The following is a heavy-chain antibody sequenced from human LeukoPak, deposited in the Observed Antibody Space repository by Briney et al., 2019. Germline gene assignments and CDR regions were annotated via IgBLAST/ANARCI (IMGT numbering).Heavy chain of an antibody. Sequence: TGGSLRLSCAASGFTFSSYAMSWVRQAPGKGLEWVSAISGSGGSTYYADSVKGRFTISRDNSKNTLYLQMNSLRAEDTAVYYCARRDHGDYGEEYWGQGTLVTVSS. CDR2: ISGSGGST. CDR3: ARRDHGDYGEEY. CDR1: GFTFSSYA. D-gene: IGHD4-17*01. V-gene: IGHV3-23*01. J-gene: IGHJ4*02.